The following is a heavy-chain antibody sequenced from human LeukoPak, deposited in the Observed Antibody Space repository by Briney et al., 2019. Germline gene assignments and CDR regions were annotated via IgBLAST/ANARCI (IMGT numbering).Heavy chain of an antibody. CDR2: ISDYGSKN. Sequence: PRGSLTLSCTASGFTFSSYAKNWVRQAPGKGLEWVAVISDYGSKNYYADSVKGRFTISRVYSKDTLYLQMNNLRVEDTAVYDCARDYKGPLGAAACGDWGQGTLVTVSS. CDR3: ARDYKGPLGAAACGD. J-gene: IGHJ4*02. CDR1: GFTFSSYA. V-gene: IGHV3-30*04. D-gene: IGHD6-13*01.